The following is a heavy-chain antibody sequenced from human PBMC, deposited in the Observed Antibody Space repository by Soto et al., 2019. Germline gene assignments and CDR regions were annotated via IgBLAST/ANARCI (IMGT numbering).Heavy chain of an antibody. CDR1: GGTFSSYA. CDR2: IIPIFGTA. J-gene: IGHJ4*02. Sequence: SVKVSCKASGGTFSSYAISWVRQAPGQGLEWMGGIIPIFGTANYAQKFQGRVTITADESTSTAYMELSSLRSEDTAVYYCARSTEYYYDSSGYSAPFLYWGQGTLVTVSS. V-gene: IGHV1-69*13. CDR3: ARSTEYYYDSSGYSAPFLY. D-gene: IGHD3-22*01.